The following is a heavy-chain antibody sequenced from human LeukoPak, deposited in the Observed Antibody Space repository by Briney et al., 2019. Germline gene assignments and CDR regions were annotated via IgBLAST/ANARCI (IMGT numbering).Heavy chain of an antibody. CDR3: AKDNSGWAFDY. D-gene: IGHD6-19*01. Sequence: GGSLRLSCAASGFTFSSYGMHWVGHAPGKGLEWMGFTRYDGSEKWYADSVKGRFTISRDNSKNTLYLQMSTLRPEDTAVYYCAKDNSGWAFDYWGQGTLVTVSS. CDR2: TRYDGSEK. V-gene: IGHV3-30*02. J-gene: IGHJ4*02. CDR1: GFTFSSYG.